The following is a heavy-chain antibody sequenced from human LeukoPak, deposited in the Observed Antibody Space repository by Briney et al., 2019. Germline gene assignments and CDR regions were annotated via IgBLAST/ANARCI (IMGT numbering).Heavy chain of an antibody. CDR2: IKQDGGEK. J-gene: IGHJ6*02. CDR3: ARDLRILTGYYEFDYYYGMDV. V-gene: IGHV3-7*01. Sequence: PGGSLRLSCAPSGFTLSSYWMRWVRQAPGKGLEWVANIKQDGGEKYYVDSVKGRFTISRDNAKNSLYLQMNSLRAEDTAVYYCARDLRILTGYYEFDYYYGMDVWGQGTTVTVSS. CDR1: GFTLSSYW. D-gene: IGHD3-9*01.